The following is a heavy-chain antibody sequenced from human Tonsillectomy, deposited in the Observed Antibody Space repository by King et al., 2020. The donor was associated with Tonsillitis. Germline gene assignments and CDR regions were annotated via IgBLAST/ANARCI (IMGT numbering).Heavy chain of an antibody. CDR3: AKGEYDDYYYMDV. D-gene: IGHD1-26*01. J-gene: IGHJ6*03. CDR1: GFTFRSYV. V-gene: IGHV3-23*04. Sequence: VQRVESGGGLVQPGGSLRLSCAASGFTFRSYVMSWVRQAPGKGLERVSAISGRDKRPYYADSVKGRFTVSRDNSKNILSIHMNSLRAEDTAVYYCAKGEYDDYYYMDVWGKGTTVTVSS. CDR2: ISGRDKRP.